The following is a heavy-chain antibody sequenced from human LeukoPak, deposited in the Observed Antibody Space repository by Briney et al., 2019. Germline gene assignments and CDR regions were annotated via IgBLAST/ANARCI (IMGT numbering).Heavy chain of an antibody. V-gene: IGHV3-48*03. CDR3: ARDYGGSSPFDY. D-gene: IGHD4-23*01. CDR1: GFTFSSYE. CDR2: ISSSDSTI. J-gene: IGHJ4*02. Sequence: GGSLRLSCAASGFTFSSYEMNWVRQAPGKGLEWVSYISSSDSTIYYADSVKGRFTISRDNAKNPLYLQMNSLRAEDTAVYYCARDYGGSSPFDYWGQGTLVTVSS.